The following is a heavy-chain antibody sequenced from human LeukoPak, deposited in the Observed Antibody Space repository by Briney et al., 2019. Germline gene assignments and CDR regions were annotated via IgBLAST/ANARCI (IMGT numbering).Heavy chain of an antibody. CDR1: GGSISSSSYY. D-gene: IGHD6-6*01. V-gene: IGHV4-39*01. CDR3: ARRMKYSSSSYYYYYGMDV. Sequence: SETLSLTCTVSGGSISSSSYYWGWIRQPPGKGLEWIGSSYYSGSTYYNPSLKSRVTISVDTSKNQFSLKLSSVTAADTAVYYCARRMKYSSSSYYYYYGMDVWGQGTTVTVSS. J-gene: IGHJ6*02. CDR2: SYYSGST.